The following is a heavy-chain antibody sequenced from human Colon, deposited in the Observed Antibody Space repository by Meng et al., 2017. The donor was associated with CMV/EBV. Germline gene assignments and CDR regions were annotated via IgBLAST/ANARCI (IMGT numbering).Heavy chain of an antibody. CDR2: SNK. J-gene: IGHJ3*02. D-gene: IGHD2-15*01. V-gene: IGHV3-33*06. CDR3: AKGWYRSTAGAFDI. Sequence: SNKYYADSVKGRFTISRDNSKNTLYLQMNSLRAEDTAVYYCAKGWYRSTAGAFDIWGQGTMVTVSS.